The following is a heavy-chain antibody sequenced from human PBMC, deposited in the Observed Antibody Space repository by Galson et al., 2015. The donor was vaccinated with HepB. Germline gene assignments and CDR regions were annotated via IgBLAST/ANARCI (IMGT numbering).Heavy chain of an antibody. D-gene: IGHD3-22*01. V-gene: IGHV4-61*01. Sequence: LSLTCTVSGGSVSSGSYYWSWIRQPPGKGLEWIGYIYYSGSTNYNPSLKSRVTISVDTSKNQFSLKLSSVTAADTAVYYCARGEYYYDSSGYKAWGQGTLVTVSS. CDR2: IYYSGST. CDR1: GGSVSSGSYY. J-gene: IGHJ5*02. CDR3: ARGEYYYDSSGYKA.